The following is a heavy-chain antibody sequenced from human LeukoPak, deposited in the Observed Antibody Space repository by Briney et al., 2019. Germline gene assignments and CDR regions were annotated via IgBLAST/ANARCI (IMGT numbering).Heavy chain of an antibody. CDR2: ISYDGSNK. V-gene: IGHV3-30-3*01. Sequence: GGSLRLSCAASGFTFNEYAMYWVRQAPGKGLEWVAVISYDGSNKYYADSVKGRFTISRDNSKNTLYLQMNSLKTEDTAVYYCTTITAAGYIDYWGQGTLVTVSS. D-gene: IGHD6-13*01. J-gene: IGHJ4*02. CDR3: TTITAAGYIDY. CDR1: GFTFNEYA.